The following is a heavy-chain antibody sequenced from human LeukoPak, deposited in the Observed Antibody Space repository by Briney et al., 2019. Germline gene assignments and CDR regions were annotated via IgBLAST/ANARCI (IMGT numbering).Heavy chain of an antibody. Sequence: GGSLRLSRAASGFTFSSYWMHWVRQAPGKGLVWVSRINSDGSSTSYADSVKGRFIISRDNAKNTLYLQMNSLRAEDTAVYYCARVLLHSSGWIIPYGMDVWGQGTTVTVSS. D-gene: IGHD6-19*01. CDR3: ARVLLHSSGWIIPYGMDV. CDR2: INSDGSST. V-gene: IGHV3-74*01. J-gene: IGHJ6*02. CDR1: GFTFSSYW.